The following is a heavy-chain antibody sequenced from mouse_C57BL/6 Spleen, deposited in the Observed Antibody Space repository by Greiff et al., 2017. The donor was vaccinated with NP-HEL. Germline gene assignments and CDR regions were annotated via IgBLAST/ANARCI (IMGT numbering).Heavy chain of an antibody. Sequence: QVQLQQSGAELVRPGASVKLSCKASGYTFTDYYINWVKQRPGQGLEWIARIYPGSGNTYYNEKFKGKATLTAEKSSSTAYMQLSSLTSEDSAVYFCARERAVVATNYFDYWGQGTTLTVSS. CDR1: GYTFTDYY. D-gene: IGHD1-1*01. CDR3: ARERAVVATNYFDY. V-gene: IGHV1-76*01. CDR2: IYPGSGNT. J-gene: IGHJ2*01.